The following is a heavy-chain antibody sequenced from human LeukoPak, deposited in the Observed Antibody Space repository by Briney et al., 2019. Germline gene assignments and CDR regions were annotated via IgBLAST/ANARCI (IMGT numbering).Heavy chain of an antibody. J-gene: IGHJ4*03. CDR1: GGSFSTYY. CDR3: ARGPTISETGYFDY. Sequence: SETLSLTCAVYGGSFSTYYWSWIRQSPGKGLEWIAEINHRGDTNYNPSAKSRVTISVDTSKNQFPLKVRSVTAADTAVYYCARGPTISETGYFDYWGQGTLVTVSS. D-gene: IGHD1-1*01. V-gene: IGHV4-34*01. CDR2: INHRGDT.